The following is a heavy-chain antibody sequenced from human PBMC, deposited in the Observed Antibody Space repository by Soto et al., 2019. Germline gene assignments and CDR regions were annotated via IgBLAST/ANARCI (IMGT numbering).Heavy chain of an antibody. CDR3: ARDQRIAFDY. CDR2: INAGNGNT. Sequence: QVRLVQSGAEEKKPGAPVKVSCKASGYTFTSYAMSWVRQAPGQRLEWMGWINAGNGNTKYSEKFQGRVTITRDTSASTAYMELSSRRTEETVVSSSARDQRIAFDYWGQGTLVTVSS. J-gene: IGHJ4*02. CDR1: GYTFTSYA. V-gene: IGHV1-3*05. D-gene: IGHD6-25*01.